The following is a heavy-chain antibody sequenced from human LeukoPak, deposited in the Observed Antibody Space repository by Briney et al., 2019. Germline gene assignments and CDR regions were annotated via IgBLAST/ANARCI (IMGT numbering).Heavy chain of an antibody. CDR2: IYYTGST. D-gene: IGHD3-22*01. Sequence: PSETLSLTCNVSGGSLTSYYWNWIRQSPGKGLECIGYIYYTGSTNSNPSLKSRLTISLDTSKKQFSLKLSSVTAADTAIYYCASSYFYDGNRYFDYWGQGALVTVSS. V-gene: IGHV4-59*08. CDR3: ASSYFYDGNRYFDY. CDR1: GGSLTSYY. J-gene: IGHJ4*02.